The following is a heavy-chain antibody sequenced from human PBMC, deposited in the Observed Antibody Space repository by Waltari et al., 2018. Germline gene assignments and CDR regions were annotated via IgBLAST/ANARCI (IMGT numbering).Heavy chain of an antibody. CDR3: ARAGIAVAGKGRSY. CDR1: GYTLTELS. CDR2: FDPEDGET. V-gene: IGHV1-24*01. Sequence: QVQLVQSGAEVKKPGASVKVSCKVSGYTLTELSMHWVRQAPGKGLEWMGGFDPEDGETIYAQKFQGRFTISRDNAKNSLYLQMNSLRAEDTAVYYCARAGIAVAGKGRSYWGQGTLVTVSS. D-gene: IGHD6-19*01. J-gene: IGHJ4*02.